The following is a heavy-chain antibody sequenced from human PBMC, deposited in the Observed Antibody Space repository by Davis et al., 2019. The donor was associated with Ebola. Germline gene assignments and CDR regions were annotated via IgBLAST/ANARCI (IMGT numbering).Heavy chain of an antibody. V-gene: IGHV3-48*03. CDR2: ISSSGSTI. CDR3: ARPTPDGYNCLDY. J-gene: IGHJ4*02. D-gene: IGHD5-24*01. CDR1: GFTFSSYE. Sequence: PGGSLRLSCAASGFTFSSYEMNWVRQAPGKGLEWVSYISSSGSTIYYADSVKGRFTISRDNAKNSLYLQMNSLRDEDTAVYYCARPTPDGYNCLDYWGQGTLVTVSS.